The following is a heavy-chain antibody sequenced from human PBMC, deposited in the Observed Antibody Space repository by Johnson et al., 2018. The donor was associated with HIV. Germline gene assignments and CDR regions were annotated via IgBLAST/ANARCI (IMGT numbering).Heavy chain of an antibody. CDR1: GFSFSDHY. J-gene: IGHJ3*02. Sequence: VQLVESGGGLVQPGGSLRLSCAASGFSFSDHYMDWVRQAPGKGLEWVGRIKSKTDGGTTDYAAPVKGRFTISRDDSKNTLYLQMNSLRPEDTAVYYCARLPSGYSRDAFDIWGEGTMVTVS. CDR3: ARLPSGYSRDAFDI. V-gene: IGHV3-15*01. CDR2: IKSKTDGGTT. D-gene: IGHD5-18*01.